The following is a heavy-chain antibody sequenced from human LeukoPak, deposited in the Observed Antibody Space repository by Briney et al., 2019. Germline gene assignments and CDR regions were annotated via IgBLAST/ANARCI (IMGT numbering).Heavy chain of an antibody. D-gene: IGHD6-19*01. CDR1: GFTFSSYS. CDR2: IWYDGSNK. Sequence: GGSLRLSCAASGFTFSSYSMNWVRQAPGKGLEWVAVIWYDGSNKYYADSVKGRFTISRDNSKNTLYLQMNSLRAEDTAVYYCARDQYSSGWYDWGYYYYGMDVWGQGTTVTVSS. J-gene: IGHJ6*02. CDR3: ARDQYSSGWYDWGYYYYGMDV. V-gene: IGHV3-33*08.